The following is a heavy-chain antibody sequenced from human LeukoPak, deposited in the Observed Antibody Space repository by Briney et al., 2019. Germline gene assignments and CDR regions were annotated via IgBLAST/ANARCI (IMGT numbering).Heavy chain of an antibody. CDR3: ARIASASRGKMVRGVAFDY. CDR1: GYTFTSYD. Sequence: ASVKVSCKASGYTFTSYDINWVRQATGQGLEWMGWMNPNSGNTGYAQKFQGRVTMTRNTSISTAYMELSSLRSEDTAVYYCARIASASRGKMVRGVAFDYWGQGTLVTVSS. V-gene: IGHV1-8*01. J-gene: IGHJ4*02. CDR2: MNPNSGNT. D-gene: IGHD3-10*01.